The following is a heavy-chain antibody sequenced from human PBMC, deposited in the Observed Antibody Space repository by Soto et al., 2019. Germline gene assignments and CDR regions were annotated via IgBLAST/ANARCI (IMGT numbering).Heavy chain of an antibody. CDR1: GYTFTSYG. V-gene: IGHV1-18*01. Sequence: ASVKVSCKTSGYTFTSYGISWVRQAPGQGLEWMGWISAYNGNTNYAQKLQGRVTMTTDTSTSTAYMELRSLRSDDTAVYYCERWALYSGSYGYFDYWGQGTLVTVSS. CDR2: ISAYNGNT. CDR3: ERWALYSGSYGYFDY. J-gene: IGHJ4*02. D-gene: IGHD1-26*01.